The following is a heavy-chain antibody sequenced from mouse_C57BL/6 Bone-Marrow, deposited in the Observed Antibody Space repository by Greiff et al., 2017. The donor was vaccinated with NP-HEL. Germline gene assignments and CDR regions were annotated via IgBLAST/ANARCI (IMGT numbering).Heavy chain of an antibody. Sequence: QVQLQQSGPELVKPGASVKISCKASGYSFTSYYIHWVKQRPGQGLEWIGWIYPGSGNTKYNEKFKGKATLTADTSSSTAYMQLSSLTSADSAVYYCARSKGYYGSSYWYFDVWGTGTTVTVAS. J-gene: IGHJ1*03. CDR3: ARSKGYYGSSYWYFDV. V-gene: IGHV1-66*01. D-gene: IGHD1-1*01. CDR2: IYPGSGNT. CDR1: GYSFTSYY.